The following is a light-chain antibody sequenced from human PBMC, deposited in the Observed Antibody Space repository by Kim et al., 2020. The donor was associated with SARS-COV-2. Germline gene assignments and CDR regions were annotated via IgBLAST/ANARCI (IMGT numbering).Light chain of an antibody. CDR2: SNN. V-gene: IGLV1-44*01. CDR3: AAWDDSLNGWV. Sequence: QSVLTQPPSASGTPGQRVTISCSGSSSNIGSNTVNWYQQLPGTAPKLLIYSNNLRPSGVPDRFSGSKSGTSASLAISGLQSEDEADYYCAAWDDSLNGWVFGGGTQLTVL. CDR1: SSNIGSNT. J-gene: IGLJ3*02.